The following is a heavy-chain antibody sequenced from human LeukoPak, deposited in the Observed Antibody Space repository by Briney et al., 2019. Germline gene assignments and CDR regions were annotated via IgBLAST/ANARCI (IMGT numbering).Heavy chain of an antibody. D-gene: IGHD2-2*01. V-gene: IGHV3-20*04. Sequence: GGSLRLSCTASGFAFDEHGMSWVRQVPGKGLEWVSGITWSGGSTGYADPLRGRFTISRDNAKNSLYLQMDSLRAEDTALYYCSRAPITSPFYFDYWGQGTLVTVSS. CDR3: SRAPITSPFYFDY. CDR2: ITWSGGST. CDR1: GFAFDEHG. J-gene: IGHJ4*01.